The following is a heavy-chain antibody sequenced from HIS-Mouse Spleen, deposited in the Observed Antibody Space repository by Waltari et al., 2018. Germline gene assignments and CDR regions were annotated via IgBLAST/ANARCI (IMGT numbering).Heavy chain of an antibody. CDR2: IDYSGST. D-gene: IGHD6-13*01. CDR3: AREIPYSSSWYDWYFDL. V-gene: IGHV4-39*07. J-gene: IGHJ2*01. CDR1: GGSISSSSYY. Sequence: QLQLRESGPGLVKPSETLSLTCTVPGGSISSSSYYWGWIRQPPGKGLEWIGSIDYSGSTYYNPSLKSRVTISVDTSKNQFSLKLSSVTAADTAVYYCAREIPYSSSWYDWYFDLWGRGTLVTVSS.